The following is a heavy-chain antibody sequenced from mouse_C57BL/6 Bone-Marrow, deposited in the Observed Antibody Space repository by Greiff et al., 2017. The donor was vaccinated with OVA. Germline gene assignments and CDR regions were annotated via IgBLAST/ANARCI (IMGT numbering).Heavy chain of an antibody. CDR2: IDPSDSET. D-gene: IGHD2-3*01. Sequence: VKLQQPGAELVRPGSSVKLSCKASGYTFTSYWMHWVKQRPIQGLEWIGNIDPSDSETHYNQKFKDKATLTVDKSSSTAYMQLSSLTSEDSAVYYCARVNDGYYVGYWGQGTTLTVSS. CDR1: GYTFTSYW. J-gene: IGHJ2*01. V-gene: IGHV1-52*01. CDR3: ARVNDGYYVGY.